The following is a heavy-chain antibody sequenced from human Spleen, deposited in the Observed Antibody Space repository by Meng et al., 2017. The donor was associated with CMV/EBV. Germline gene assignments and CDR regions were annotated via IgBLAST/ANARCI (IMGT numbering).Heavy chain of an antibody. CDR3: TPLRSTLADLLNKY. V-gene: IGHV3-48*03. CDR2: ISTSGSAI. D-gene: IGHD2-15*01. J-gene: IGHJ4*02. Sequence: GRSLRLSCAASGFIFSSYEMNWVRQAPGKGLEWVSYISTSGSAIHYADSVKGRFTISRDNAKKSVYLQLNSLRVEDTAVYYCTPLRSTLADLLNKYWGQGALVTVSS. CDR1: GFIFSSYE.